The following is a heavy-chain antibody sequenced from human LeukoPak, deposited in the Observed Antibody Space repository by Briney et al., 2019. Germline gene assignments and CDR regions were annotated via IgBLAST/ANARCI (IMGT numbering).Heavy chain of an antibody. CDR1: GGSITSYY. CDR3: ARTKVTTEYIDY. V-gene: IGHV4-59*08. J-gene: IGHJ4*02. D-gene: IGHD4-17*01. CDR2: IYYSGST. Sequence: PSETLSLTCTVSGGSITSYYWSWIRQPPGKGLEWIGYIYYSGSTSYNPSLKSRVTISVDTSKNQFSLKLSSVTAADTAVYYCARTKVTTEYIDYWGQGTLVTVSS.